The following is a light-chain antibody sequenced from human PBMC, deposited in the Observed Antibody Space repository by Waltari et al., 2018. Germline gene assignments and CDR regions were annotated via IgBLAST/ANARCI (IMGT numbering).Light chain of an antibody. CDR3: QTWDTGRGV. J-gene: IGLJ3*02. V-gene: IGLV4-69*01. CDR2: VNSDGSH. CDR1: SGHSNYA. Sequence: QLVLTQSPSASASLGASVKLSCTLSSGHSNYAITWHQQETGKGPRHLMRVNSDGSHSKGEVIPVRFSGSSSVAERYLVISSLQSEDEADYYCQTWDTGRGVFGGGTKLTVL.